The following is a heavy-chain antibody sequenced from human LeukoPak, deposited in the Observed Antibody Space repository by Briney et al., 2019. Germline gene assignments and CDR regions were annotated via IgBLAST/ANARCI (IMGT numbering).Heavy chain of an antibody. CDR3: ARNSGSFQTYYFDY. CDR2: IYYSGST. CDR1: GGSISSYY. Sequence: SETLSVTCTVSGGSISSYYWSWIRQPPGKGLEWIGYIYYSGSTNYNPSLKSRVTISVDTSKNQFSLKLSSVTAADTAVYYCARNSGSFQTYYFDYWGQGTLVTVSS. J-gene: IGHJ4*02. V-gene: IGHV4-59*01. D-gene: IGHD1-26*01.